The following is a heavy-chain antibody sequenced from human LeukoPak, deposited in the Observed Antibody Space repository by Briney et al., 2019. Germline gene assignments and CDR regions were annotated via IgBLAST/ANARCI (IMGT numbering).Heavy chain of an antibody. CDR1: GFTFNYYV. D-gene: IGHD3-10*01. CDR2: IRYGGGNK. Sequence: PGVSLRLSCAASGFTFNYYVMNWVRQAPGGGLEGLAFIRYGGGNKYYADSVKGRFTISRDNSKNTLYLEMNSLRAEDTAVYYCAKRKDASGSYHTQPYFDYWGQGTLVTVSS. J-gene: IGHJ4*02. CDR3: AKRKDASGSYHTQPYFDY. V-gene: IGHV3-30*02.